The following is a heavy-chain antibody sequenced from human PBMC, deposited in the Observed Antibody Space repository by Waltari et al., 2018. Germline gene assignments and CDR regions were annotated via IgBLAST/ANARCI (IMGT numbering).Heavy chain of an antibody. J-gene: IGHJ6*02. D-gene: IGHD2-15*01. CDR3: ARYCSGGSCYSNYYGMDV. Sequence: QVQLQESGPGLVKPSETLSLTCTVSGGSISSYYWSWIRQPPGKGLEWIGYIYYMWCTNYNPALKSRVTISVATSKDQFSLKLSSVTAADTAVYYCARYCSGGSCYSNYYGMDVWGQGTTVTVSS. CDR1: GGSISSYY. V-gene: IGHV4-59*01. CDR2: IYYMWCT.